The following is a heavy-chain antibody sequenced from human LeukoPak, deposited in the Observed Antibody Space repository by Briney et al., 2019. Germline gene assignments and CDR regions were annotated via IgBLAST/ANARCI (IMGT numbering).Heavy chain of an antibody. J-gene: IGHJ3*02. CDR3: AREVYYYDSSGYYSPQERAFDI. V-gene: IGHV3-48*01. CDR1: GFTFSSYS. D-gene: IGHD3-22*01. Sequence: GGSLRLSCAASGFTFSSYSMNWVRQAPGKGLEWVSSISSSSSTIYYADSVKGRFTISRDNAKNSLYLLMNSLRAEDTAVYYCAREVYYYDSSGYYSPQERAFDIWGQGTMVTVSS. CDR2: ISSSSSTI.